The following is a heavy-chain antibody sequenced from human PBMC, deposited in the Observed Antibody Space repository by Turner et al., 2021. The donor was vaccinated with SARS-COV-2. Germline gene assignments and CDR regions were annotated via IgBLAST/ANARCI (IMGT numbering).Heavy chain of an antibody. CDR1: GASISISSHY. D-gene: IGHD3-10*01. Sequence: QLQLQESGPGLVKPSETLSLSCTVSGASISISSHYWGWIRQPPGRGLEWFGHIYYSGSNYYNPSLKSRVTISVDTSKNQFSLKLSAVTAADTAVYYCARLVRRAEYYFDYWGQGTLVTVSS. CDR3: ARLVRRAEYYFDY. J-gene: IGHJ4*02. CDR2: IYYSGSN. V-gene: IGHV4-39*01.